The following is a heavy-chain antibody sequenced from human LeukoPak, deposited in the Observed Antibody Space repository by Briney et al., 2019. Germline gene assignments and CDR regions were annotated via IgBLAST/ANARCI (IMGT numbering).Heavy chain of an antibody. Sequence: GGSLRLSCAASGFTFSSYAMSWVRQAPGKGLEWVSAISGSGGSTYYADSVKGQFTISRDNAKNSLYLQMNSLRAEDTAVYYCARDKQPGIAVAGTLDPWGQGTLVTVSS. CDR2: ISGSGGST. V-gene: IGHV3-23*01. CDR3: ARDKQPGIAVAGTLDP. J-gene: IGHJ5*02. D-gene: IGHD6-19*01. CDR1: GFTFSSYA.